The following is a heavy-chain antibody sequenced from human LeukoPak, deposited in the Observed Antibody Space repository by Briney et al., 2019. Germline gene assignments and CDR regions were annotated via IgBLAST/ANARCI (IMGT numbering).Heavy chain of an antibody. CDR2: ISYDGSNK. V-gene: IGHV3-30*03. D-gene: IGHD1-14*01. CDR1: GFTFSNAW. Sequence: GGSLRLSCAASGFTFSNAWMNWVRQAPGKGLEWVAVISYDGSNKYYADSVKGRFTISRDNSKNTLYLQMNSLRAEDTAVYYCARDRRSGRNDAFDIWGQGTMVTVSS. CDR3: ARDRRSGRNDAFDI. J-gene: IGHJ3*02.